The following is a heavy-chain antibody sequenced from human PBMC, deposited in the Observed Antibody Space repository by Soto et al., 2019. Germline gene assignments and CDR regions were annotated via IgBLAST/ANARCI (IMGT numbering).Heavy chain of an antibody. CDR1: GFTFRSYG. CDR3: ARDQLSQVVPAAYMDV. CDR2: ISSSSSYI. V-gene: IGHV3-21*01. J-gene: IGHJ6*03. Sequence: PGGSQRLSCAASGFTFRSYGRNWVRQAPGKGLEWVSSISSSSSYIYYADSVKGRFTISRDNAKNSLYLQMNSLRAEDTAVYYCARDQLSQVVPAAYMDVWGKGTTVTVSS. D-gene: IGHD2-2*01.